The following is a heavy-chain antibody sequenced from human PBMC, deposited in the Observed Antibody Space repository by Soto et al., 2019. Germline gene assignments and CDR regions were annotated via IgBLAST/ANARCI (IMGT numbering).Heavy chain of an antibody. J-gene: IGHJ4*02. CDR2: INAGNGNT. D-gene: IGHD6-19*01. V-gene: IGHV1-3*01. CDR3: AAADSSGWYSF. Sequence: QVPLVQSGAEVKKPGASVKVSCKASGYTFTSYAMHWVRQAPGQRLEWMGWINAGNGNTKYSQKFQGRVTITRDTSASTAYMELSSLRSEDTAVYYCAAADSSGWYSFWGQGTLVTVSS. CDR1: GYTFTSYA.